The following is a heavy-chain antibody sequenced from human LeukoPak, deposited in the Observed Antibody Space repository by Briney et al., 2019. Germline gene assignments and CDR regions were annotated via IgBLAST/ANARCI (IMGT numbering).Heavy chain of an antibody. V-gene: IGHV3-21*01. CDR2: ISSTSSYI. J-gene: IGHJ4*02. D-gene: IGHD5-24*01. CDR3: ATGDGYKFDY. CDR1: GFTFTSYA. Sequence: GGSLRLSCAASGFTFTSYAMNWVRQAPGKGLEWVASISSTSSYIYYADSVKGRFTISRDNAKNSLYLQMNSLSAEGTAVYYCATGDGYKFDYWGQGTLVTVSS.